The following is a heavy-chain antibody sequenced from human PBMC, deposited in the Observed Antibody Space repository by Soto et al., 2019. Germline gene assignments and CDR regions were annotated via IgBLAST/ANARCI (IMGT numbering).Heavy chain of an antibody. V-gene: IGHV1-3*01. CDR3: ARDGVAAGNINFEY. CDR1: GYMFTKSA. CDR2: ISGDSGNT. D-gene: IGHD6-19*01. Sequence: GASVKVSCKASGYMFTKSAMHWVRQAPGQRLEWMGWISGDSGNTKYSPKLQDRVTITRDTSASTAYMELSSLRSEDTALYYCARDGVAAGNINFEYWGQGTLVTVSS. J-gene: IGHJ4*02.